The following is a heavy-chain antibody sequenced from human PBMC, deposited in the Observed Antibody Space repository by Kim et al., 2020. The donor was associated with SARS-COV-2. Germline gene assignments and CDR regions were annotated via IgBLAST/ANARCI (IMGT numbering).Heavy chain of an antibody. CDR1: GFTFSSYS. J-gene: IGHJ6*02. V-gene: IGHV3-48*02. CDR3: AREGVTMVRGVMGVGLGGDYYGMAV. CDR2: ISSSSSTI. Sequence: GGSLRLSCAASGFTFSSYSMNWVRQAPGKGLEWVSYISSSSSTIYYADSVKGRFTISRDNAKNSLYLQMNSLRDEDTAVYYCAREGVTMVRGVMGVGLGGDYYGMAVWGQGTTVTVSS. D-gene: IGHD3-10*01.